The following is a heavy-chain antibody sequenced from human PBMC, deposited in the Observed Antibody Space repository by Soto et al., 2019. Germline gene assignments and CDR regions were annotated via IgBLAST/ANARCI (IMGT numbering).Heavy chain of an antibody. Sequence: SETLSLTCTVSGGSISSYYWSWIRQPPGKGLEWIGYIYYSGSTNYNPSLKSRVTISVDTSKNQFSLKLSSVTAADTAVYYCARRSDYGDYRFDYWGQGTLVTVSS. V-gene: IGHV4-59*08. CDR1: GGSISSYY. CDR2: IYYSGST. J-gene: IGHJ4*02. D-gene: IGHD4-17*01. CDR3: ARRSDYGDYRFDY.